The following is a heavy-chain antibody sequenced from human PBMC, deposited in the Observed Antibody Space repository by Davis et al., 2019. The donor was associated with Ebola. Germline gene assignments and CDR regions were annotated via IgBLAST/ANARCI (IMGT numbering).Heavy chain of an antibody. CDR1: GFTFDQYP. Sequence: SLKISCAASGFTFDQYPMHWVRQRPGKGLEWVSGISWNSDTIGYADSVKGRFTISRENSNNSIFLQLNSLRAEDTAVYYCAKQLGSGFMYDGMDVWGQGTTVTVSS. CDR3: AKQLGSGFMYDGMDV. V-gene: IGHV3-9*01. CDR2: ISWNSDTI. D-gene: IGHD3-3*01. J-gene: IGHJ6*02.